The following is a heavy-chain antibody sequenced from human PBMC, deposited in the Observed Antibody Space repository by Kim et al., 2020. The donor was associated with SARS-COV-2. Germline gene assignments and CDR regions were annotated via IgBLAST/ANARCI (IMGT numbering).Heavy chain of an antibody. V-gene: IGHV3-11*06. D-gene: IGHD3-10*01. Sequence: GVSLRLSCAASGFSFSDYYMNWIRQAPGKGLEWVSDITTGSTYTQYADSVKGRFTISRDDAKNSLYLQMNSLRAEDTATYYCARDRFGELSHTHTYWYYGLDVWGQGTTVTVSS. CDR1: GFSFSDYY. CDR2: ITTGSTYT. J-gene: IGHJ6*02. CDR3: ARDRFGELSHTHTYWYYGLDV.